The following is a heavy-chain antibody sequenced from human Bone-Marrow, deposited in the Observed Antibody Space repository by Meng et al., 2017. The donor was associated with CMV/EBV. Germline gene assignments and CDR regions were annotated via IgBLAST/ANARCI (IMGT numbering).Heavy chain of an antibody. CDR3: AKTARGYCSSTSCYNREDSYWYFDL. V-gene: IGHV3-53*01. J-gene: IGHJ2*01. D-gene: IGHD2-2*02. Sequence: GESLKISCAASGFTVSSNYMSWVRQAPGKGLEWVSVIYSGGSTYYADSVKGRFTISRDNSKNTLYLQMNSLRAEDTAVYYCAKTARGYCSSTSCYNREDSYWYFDLWGRGTLVTVSS. CDR2: IYSGGST. CDR1: GFTVSSNY.